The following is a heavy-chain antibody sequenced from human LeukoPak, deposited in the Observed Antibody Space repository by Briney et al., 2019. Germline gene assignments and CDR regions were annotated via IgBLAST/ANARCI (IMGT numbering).Heavy chain of an antibody. Sequence: PGGPLRLSCAASGFTFSKYGMHWLRQAPGKGLEWVAVVSYDGSNKYYADTVKGRFTISRDNSKNTLYLQMNSLRAEDTAVYYCAKAPGGVAAELDYWGQGTLVTVSS. CDR1: GFTFSKYG. D-gene: IGHD6-13*01. CDR2: VSYDGSNK. J-gene: IGHJ4*02. V-gene: IGHV3-30*18. CDR3: AKAPGGVAAELDY.